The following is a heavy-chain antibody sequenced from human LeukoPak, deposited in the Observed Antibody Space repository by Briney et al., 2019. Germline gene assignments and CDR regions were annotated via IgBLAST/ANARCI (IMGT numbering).Heavy chain of an antibody. CDR2: IYYSGST. J-gene: IGHJ3*02. D-gene: IGHD2-2*01. Sequence: SETLSLTCTVSGGSISSYYWSWIRQPPGKGLEWIGYIYYSGSTNYNPSLKSRVTISVDTSKNQFSPKLSSVTAADTAVYYCARDSIYCSSTSCYAFGDAFDIWGQGTMATVSS. CDR1: GGSISSYY. V-gene: IGHV4-59*01. CDR3: ARDSIYCSSTSCYAFGDAFDI.